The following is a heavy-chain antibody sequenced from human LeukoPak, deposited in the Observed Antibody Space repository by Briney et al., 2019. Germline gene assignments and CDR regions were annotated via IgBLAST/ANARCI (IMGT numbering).Heavy chain of an antibody. CDR1: GGSIISHY. D-gene: IGHD2-15*01. CDR3: ARWGVVCFDY. V-gene: IGHV4-59*11. J-gene: IGHJ4*02. Sequence: SETLSLTCTVSGGSIISHYWSWIRQPPGKGLEWIGYIFYTGTTKYNPSLKSRVTMSVDTSKNQFSLKLSSVTAADTAVYYCARWGVVCFDYWGQGTLVTVSS. CDR2: IFYTGTT.